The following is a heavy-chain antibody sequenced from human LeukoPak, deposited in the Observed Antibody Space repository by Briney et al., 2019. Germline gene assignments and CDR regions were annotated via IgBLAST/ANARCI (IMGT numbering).Heavy chain of an antibody. V-gene: IGHV3-7*01. J-gene: IGHJ4*02. CDR3: ARDPQDSSSWYFDY. Sequence: PGGSRRLSCAASGVTFSSYWMSWVRQAPGKGLDWVANRKQDGSEKYYVDSVKGRFTISRDNAKNSLYLQMNSLRAEDTAVYYCARDPQDSSSWYFDYWGQGTLVTVSS. CDR2: RKQDGSEK. CDR1: GVTFSSYW. D-gene: IGHD6-13*01.